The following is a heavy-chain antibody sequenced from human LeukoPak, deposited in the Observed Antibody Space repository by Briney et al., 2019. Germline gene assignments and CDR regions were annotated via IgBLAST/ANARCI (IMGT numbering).Heavy chain of an antibody. V-gene: IGHV3-15*01. CDR1: GFTFSNAW. D-gene: IGHD2-15*01. Sequence: GGSLRLSRAASGFTFSNAWMSWVRHAPGKAMEWVGRIKSKTDGRTTDYAAHVKGRFTISRDDSKNTLYLQMNSLKTEDTAVYYCTAVGYCSGGSCYSQPHLLYYYYYMDVWGKGTTVTISS. CDR2: IKSKTDGRTT. J-gene: IGHJ6*03. CDR3: TAVGYCSGGSCYSQPHLLYYYYYMDV.